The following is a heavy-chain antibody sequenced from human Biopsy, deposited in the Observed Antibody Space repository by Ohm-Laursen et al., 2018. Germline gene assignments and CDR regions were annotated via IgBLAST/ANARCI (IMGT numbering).Heavy chain of an antibody. CDR1: GFPFTGFS. CDR3: ARDGEAKYCKHGVCPSDF. J-gene: IGHJ4*02. CDR2: ISASGNHI. Sequence: GSLRLSCSASGFPFTGFSMDWVRQAPGKGLEWVSSISASGNHIYYTDSVKGRFTVSRDNGKNSVYLQMSSLRVEDTAVYYCARDGEAKYCKHGVCPSDFWGQGTLVTVSS. D-gene: IGHD2-8*01. V-gene: IGHV3-21*01.